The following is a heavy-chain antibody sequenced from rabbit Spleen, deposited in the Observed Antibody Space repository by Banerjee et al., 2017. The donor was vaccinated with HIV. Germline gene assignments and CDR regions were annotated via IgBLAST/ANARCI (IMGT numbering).Heavy chain of an antibody. Sequence: QEQLVESGGGLVKPGASLTLTCKASGFPFSNKAVMCWVRQAPGKGLEWITCINVITGKAVYASWAKGRFTISKTSSTTVTLQMTSLTAADTATYFCARGIVYGFAGDTYPPYAMDLWGPGTLVTVS. CDR2: INVITGKA. CDR3: ARGIVYGFAGDTYPPYAMDL. D-gene: IGHD6-1*01. CDR1: GFPFSNKAV. V-gene: IGHV1S45*01. J-gene: IGHJ6*01.